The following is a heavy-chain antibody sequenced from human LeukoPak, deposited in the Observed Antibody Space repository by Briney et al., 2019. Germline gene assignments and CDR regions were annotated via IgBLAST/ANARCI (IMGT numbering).Heavy chain of an antibody. V-gene: IGHV4-39*07. CDR1: GGSISSSSYY. CDR2: IYYSGST. Sequence: SETLSLTCTVSGGSISSSSYYWGWIRQPPGKGLEWTGSIYYSGSTYYNPSLKSRVTISVDTSKNQFSLKLSSVTAADTAVYYCRTYDRGFQHWGQGTLVTVSS. D-gene: IGHD3-22*01. J-gene: IGHJ1*01. CDR3: RTYDRGFQH.